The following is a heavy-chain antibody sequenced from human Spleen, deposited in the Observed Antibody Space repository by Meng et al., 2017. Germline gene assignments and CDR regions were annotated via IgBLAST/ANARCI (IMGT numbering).Heavy chain of an antibody. CDR2: IYDGGST. J-gene: IGHJ4*02. V-gene: IGHV4-4*02. Sequence: QGALQESGPGLVKPSGTLSLTCAVSGGSISSSNWWSWVRQSPGKGLEWIGEIYDGGSTNYNPSLKSRVTISVDKSKNQFSLKLSSVTAADTAVYYCARVGSSSWFVADWGQGTLVTVSS. CDR1: GGSISSSNW. D-gene: IGHD6-13*01. CDR3: ARVGSSSWFVAD.